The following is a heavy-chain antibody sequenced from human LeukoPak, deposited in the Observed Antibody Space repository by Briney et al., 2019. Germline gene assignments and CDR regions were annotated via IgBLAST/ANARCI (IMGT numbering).Heavy chain of an antibody. CDR1: GFTFSSYG. CDR2: IWYDGSNK. J-gene: IGHJ6*04. V-gene: IGHV3-33*01. CDR3: ARGDQLLWTYYYYGMDV. Sequence: GGSLRLSCAASGFTFSSYGMHWVRQAPGKGLEWVAVIWYDGSNKYYADSVKGRFTISRDNSKNTLYLQMNSLRAEDTAVYYCARGDQLLWTYYYYGMDVWGKGTTVTVPS. D-gene: IGHD2-2*01.